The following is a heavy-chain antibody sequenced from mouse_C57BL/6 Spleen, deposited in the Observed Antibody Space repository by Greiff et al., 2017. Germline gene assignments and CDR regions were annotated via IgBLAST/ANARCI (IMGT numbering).Heavy chain of an antibody. CDR3: AGRALGPVYYFDY. CDR2: IYPRSGST. Sequence: VQLQQSGAELARPGASVKLSCKASGYTFTSYGISWVKQRPGQGLEWIGEIYPRSGSTNYNEKFKGKATLTVDKSSSTAYMELRSLTSEDSAVYFCAGRALGPVYYFDYWGKGTTLTVSS. J-gene: IGHJ2*01. D-gene: IGHD4-1*01. CDR1: GYTFTSYG. V-gene: IGHV1-81*01.